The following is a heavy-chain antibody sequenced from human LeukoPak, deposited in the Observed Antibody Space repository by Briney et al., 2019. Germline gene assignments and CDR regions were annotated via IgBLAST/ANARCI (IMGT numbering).Heavy chain of an antibody. CDR2: INPNSGGT. Sequence: GASVKVSCKASGYTLTGYYMHWVRQAPGQGLEWMGWINPNSGGTNYAQKFQGRVTMTRDTSISTAYMELSRLRSDDTAVYYCASGPSGYSYGLVDYWGQGTLVTVSS. CDR3: ASGPSGYSYGLVDY. J-gene: IGHJ4*02. V-gene: IGHV1-2*02. CDR1: GYTLTGYY. D-gene: IGHD5-18*01.